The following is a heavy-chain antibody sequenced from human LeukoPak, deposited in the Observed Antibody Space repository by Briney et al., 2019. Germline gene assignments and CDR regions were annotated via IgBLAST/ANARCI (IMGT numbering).Heavy chain of an antibody. J-gene: IGHJ5*02. Sequence: ASVTVSCKASGGTFSSYAISWVRQAPGQGLEWMGGIIPIFGTANYAQKFQGRVTITTDESTSTAYMELSSLRSEDTAVYYCAFVSTSLQNGGSAWGQGTLVTVSS. CDR1: GGTFSSYA. CDR2: IIPIFGTA. D-gene: IGHD1-1*01. V-gene: IGHV1-69*05. CDR3: AFVSTSLQNGGSA.